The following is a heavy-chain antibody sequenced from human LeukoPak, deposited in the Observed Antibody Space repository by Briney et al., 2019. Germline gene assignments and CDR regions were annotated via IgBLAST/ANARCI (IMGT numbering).Heavy chain of an antibody. D-gene: IGHD3-22*01. CDR3: ARELSENYYDSSGYFDY. J-gene: IGHJ4*02. CDR2: IKQDGSEK. V-gene: IGHV3-7*01. CDR1: GFTFSSYW. Sequence: GGSLRLSCAASGFTFSSYWMSWVRQAPGKGLEWVANIKQDGSEKYYVDSVKGRFTISRDNAKNSLYLQMNSLRAEDTAVYYCARELSENYYDSSGYFDYWGQGTLVTVSS.